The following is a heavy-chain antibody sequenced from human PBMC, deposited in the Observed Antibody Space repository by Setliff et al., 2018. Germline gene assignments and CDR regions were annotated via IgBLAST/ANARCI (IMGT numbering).Heavy chain of an antibody. D-gene: IGHD5-12*01. CDR2: IHHSGIT. CDR3: ARADSGYDGEYYFDY. V-gene: IGHV4-38-2*01. J-gene: IGHJ4*02. CDR1: SYSISTGCY. Sequence: SETLSLTCDVFSYSISTGCYWGWIRQPPGKGLEWIGYIHHSGITYYNPSLRSRVTLSVDTSKNQFSLRLTSVTAADTAVYYCARADSGYDGEYYFDYWGQGTLVTVSS.